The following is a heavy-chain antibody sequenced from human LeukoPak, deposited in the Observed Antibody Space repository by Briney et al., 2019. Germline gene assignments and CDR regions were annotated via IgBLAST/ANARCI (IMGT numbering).Heavy chain of an antibody. CDR2: ISSSSTYI. V-gene: IGHV3-21*01. CDR1: GFTFSTYY. J-gene: IGHJ6*03. D-gene: IGHD3-10*01. Sequence: GGSLRLSCAASGFTFSTYYMNWVRQAPGKGLEWVPSISSSSTYIYYADSVKGRFTISRDNAKNSLYLQMNSLRAEDTAVYYCARSPGSFGSGSYTNYYYMDVWGEGTTVTVSS. CDR3: ARSPGSFGSGSYTNYYYMDV.